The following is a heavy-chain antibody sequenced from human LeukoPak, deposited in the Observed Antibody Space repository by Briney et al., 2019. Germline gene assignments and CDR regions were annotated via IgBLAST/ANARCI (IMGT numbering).Heavy chain of an antibody. J-gene: IGHJ4*02. D-gene: IGHD3-22*01. CDR3: ARDRDFSAYFDY. Sequence: GGSLRLSCAASGFTVSSSYMSWVRQAPGKGLEWVAVIYNDGNTYYADSVKGRFTISRDNSKNTLYLQMNSLRAEDTAVYYCARDRDFSAYFDYWGQGTLVTVSS. V-gene: IGHV3-53*01. CDR2: IYNDGNT. CDR1: GFTVSSSY.